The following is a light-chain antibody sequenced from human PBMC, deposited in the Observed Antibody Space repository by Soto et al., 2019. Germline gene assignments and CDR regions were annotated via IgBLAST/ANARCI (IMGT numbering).Light chain of an antibody. CDR2: GTS. CDR3: QQYGTSPYT. Sequence: EIVLAQSSGTLSLSPGERVTLSCRASQSVSSSYLAWYQQKPGQAPRLLIFGTSSRATGIPDRFSGSGSGTDFTLTINRLEPEDFAVYYCQQYGTSPYTFGQGTK. J-gene: IGKJ2*01. CDR1: QSVSSSY. V-gene: IGKV3-20*01.